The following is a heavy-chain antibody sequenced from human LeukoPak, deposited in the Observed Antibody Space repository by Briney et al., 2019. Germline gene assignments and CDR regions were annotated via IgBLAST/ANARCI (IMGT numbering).Heavy chain of an antibody. J-gene: IGHJ6*02. D-gene: IGHD6-6*01. CDR3: AREEGIAARFYGMDV. Sequence: EASVKVSCKASGYTFTSYGISWVRQAPGQGLEWMGWISAYNGNTNYAQKLQGRVTMTTDTSTSTAYIELRSLRSDDTAVYYCAREEGIAARFYGMDVWGQGTTVTVSS. CDR1: GYTFTSYG. CDR2: ISAYNGNT. V-gene: IGHV1-18*01.